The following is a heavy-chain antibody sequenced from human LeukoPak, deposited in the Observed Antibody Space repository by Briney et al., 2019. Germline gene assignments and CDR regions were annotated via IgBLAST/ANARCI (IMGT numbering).Heavy chain of an antibody. CDR2: IYYSGST. CDR1: VDIFSSYD. D-gene: IGHD2-2*01. CDR3: ALQGSSGEHALVI. Sequence: KPSETLSLTCAVSVDIFSSYDWIWVRQPPGKGLELIGYIYYSGSTNYNPSLKNRVAISVDTSENQFSLKLSSVTAADTTAYYFALQGSSGEHALVIWGQGTMVTVSS. V-gene: IGHV4-59*08. J-gene: IGHJ3*02.